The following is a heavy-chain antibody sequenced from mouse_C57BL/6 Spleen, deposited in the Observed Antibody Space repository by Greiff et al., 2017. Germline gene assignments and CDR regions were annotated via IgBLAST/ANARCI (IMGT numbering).Heavy chain of an antibody. CDR2: IYPGDGDT. CDR3: ARPPYYCVSSPYWYFDV. D-gene: IGHD1-1*01. V-gene: IGHV1-82*01. Sequence: VKLMESGPELVKPGASVKISCKASGYAFSSSWMNWVKQRPGKGLEWIGRIYPGDGDTNYNGKFKGKATLTADKSSSTAYMQRSSLTSEDSAVYFCARPPYYCVSSPYWYFDVWGTGTTVTVSS. J-gene: IGHJ1*03. CDR1: GYAFSSSW.